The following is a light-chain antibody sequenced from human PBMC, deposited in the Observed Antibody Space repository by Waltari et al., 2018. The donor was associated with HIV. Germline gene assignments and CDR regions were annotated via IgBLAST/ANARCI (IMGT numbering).Light chain of an antibody. Sequence: QSALTQPASVSGSPGQSITISCTGTSSDVGGYNYVSWYQQHPGKAPKLMIYEVSNLPSGVSKRFSGSKSGNTASLTISGLQAEDEADYYCSSYTSSSTLEVFGGGTKLTVL. J-gene: IGLJ3*02. CDR1: SSDVGGYNY. V-gene: IGLV2-14*01. CDR2: EVS. CDR3: SSYTSSSTLEV.